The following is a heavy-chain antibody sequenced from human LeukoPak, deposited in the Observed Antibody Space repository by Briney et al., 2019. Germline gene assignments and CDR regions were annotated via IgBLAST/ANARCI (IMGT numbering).Heavy chain of an antibody. D-gene: IGHD4-11*01. Sequence: PSETLSLTCTVSGGSISSYYWSWIRQPAGKGLEWIGRLYPSGSSNYNPSLKSRVTISGDTSENQFSLKLSSVTAADTAVYYCARGTTRRYFQHWGQGTLVTVSS. CDR3: ARGTTRRYFQH. J-gene: IGHJ1*01. CDR2: LYPSGSS. V-gene: IGHV4-4*07. CDR1: GGSISSYY.